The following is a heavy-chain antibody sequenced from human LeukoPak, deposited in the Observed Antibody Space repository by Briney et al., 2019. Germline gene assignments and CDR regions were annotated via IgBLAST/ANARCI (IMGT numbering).Heavy chain of an antibody. J-gene: IGHJ4*02. CDR1: GYTFTSYY. Sequence: ASVKVSCKASGYTFTSYYMYWVRQAPGQGLEWIGIINPSGGSTSYAQKFQGRVTITRDTSTSTVYMELSSLRSEDTAVYYCARNFGVVIGDYFDYWGQGTLVTVSS. D-gene: IGHD3-3*01. V-gene: IGHV1-46*01. CDR2: INPSGGST. CDR3: ARNFGVVIGDYFDY.